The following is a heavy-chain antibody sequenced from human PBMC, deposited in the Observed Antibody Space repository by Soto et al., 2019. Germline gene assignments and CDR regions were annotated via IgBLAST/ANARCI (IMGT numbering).Heavy chain of an antibody. CDR1: GVTVSSNG. V-gene: IGHV3-53*05. Sequence: PGGSLKLSCAASGVTVSSNGFSWVCKAPGKGQEWVSTIYSDDNTYYTDSVKGRFIISRDDSKNTLYLQMNSLRADDTVFYYCAKDRFPGYTYAIDSWGQGTLVTVSS. CDR2: IYSDDNT. J-gene: IGHJ4*02. D-gene: IGHD5-18*01. CDR3: AKDRFPGYTYAIDS.